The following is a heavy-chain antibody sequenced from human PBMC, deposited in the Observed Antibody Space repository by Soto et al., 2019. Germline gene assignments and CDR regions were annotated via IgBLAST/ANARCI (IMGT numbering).Heavy chain of an antibody. D-gene: IGHD4-17*01. CDR3: ARDTVTTPLGF. Sequence: QVQLQPWGAGLLKPSETLSLTCAVYGGSFSGYYWSWIRQPPGKGLEWIGEIMHSGSTNYNPSLKSRVTISVDTSKNQVSLKLSSVTAADTAVYYCARDTVTTPLGFWGQGTMVTVSS. CDR2: IMHSGST. CDR1: GGSFSGYY. V-gene: IGHV4-34*12. J-gene: IGHJ3*01.